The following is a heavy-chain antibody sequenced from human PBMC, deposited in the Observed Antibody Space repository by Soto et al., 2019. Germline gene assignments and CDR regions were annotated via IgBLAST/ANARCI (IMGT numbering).Heavy chain of an antibody. V-gene: IGHV3-66*01. J-gene: IGHJ3*02. CDR1: GFTVSSNY. Sequence: PGGSLRLSCAASGFTVSSNYMSWVRQAPGKGLEWVSVIYSGGSTYYADSVKGRFTISRDNSKNTLYLQMNSLRAEDTAVYYCARAAGYCSGGSCGPPDAFDIWGQGTMVTVS. CDR3: ARAAGYCSGGSCGPPDAFDI. CDR2: IYSGGST. D-gene: IGHD2-15*01.